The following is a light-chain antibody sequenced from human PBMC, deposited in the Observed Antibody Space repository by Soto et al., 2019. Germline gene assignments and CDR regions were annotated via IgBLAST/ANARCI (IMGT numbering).Light chain of an antibody. CDR1: QSVSNNY. Sequence: EIVFTQSPGTLSFSPGERATLSFRASQSVSNNYLAWYQQKPGQAPRLLIYGASNRATGIPDRFSGSGSGTDFTLTISSLQAEDFATYYCQQLSTYPSTFGGGTKVDIK. CDR2: GAS. J-gene: IGKJ4*01. V-gene: IGKV3-20*01. CDR3: QQLSTYPST.